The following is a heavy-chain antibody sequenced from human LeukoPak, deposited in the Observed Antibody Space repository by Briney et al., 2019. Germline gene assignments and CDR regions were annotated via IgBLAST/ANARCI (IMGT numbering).Heavy chain of an antibody. D-gene: IGHD2/OR15-2a*01. J-gene: IGHJ4*02. CDR2: IYYSGST. Sequence: SETLSLTCTVPGGSISSYYWSWIRQPPGKGLEWIGYIYYSGSTNYNPSLKSRVTISVDTSKNQFSLKLCSVTAADTAVYYCARIYGVITYYFDYWGQGTLVTVSS. CDR1: GGSISSYY. V-gene: IGHV4-59*01. CDR3: ARIYGVITYYFDY.